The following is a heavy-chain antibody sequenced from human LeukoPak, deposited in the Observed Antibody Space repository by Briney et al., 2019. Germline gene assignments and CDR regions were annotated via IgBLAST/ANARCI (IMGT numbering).Heavy chain of an antibody. J-gene: IGHJ4*02. Sequence: PGGSLRLSCAASGFTFDGYAMHWVRQGPGKGLEWVSGISWNSVNIGYAASVKGRFTISRGNAKNSLYLQMSSLRADDTALYYCAKDGKAVAITSSGDGYFDYWGQGTLVTVSS. V-gene: IGHV3-9*01. CDR2: ISWNSVNI. D-gene: IGHD3-22*01. CDR3: AKDGKAVAITSSGDGYFDY. CDR1: GFTFDGYA.